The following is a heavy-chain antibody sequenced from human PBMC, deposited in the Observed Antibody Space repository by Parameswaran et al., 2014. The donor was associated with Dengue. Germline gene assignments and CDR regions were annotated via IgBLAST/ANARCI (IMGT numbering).Heavy chain of an antibody. V-gene: IGHV1-2*06. J-gene: IGHJ6*02. CDR3: ARIDRNYFYGMDL. Sequence: WVRQAPGQGLEWMGRITPNSGATRYPQNFQGRVTMTRDTSTGTVYMELSSLRSEDTAVYYCARIDRNYFYGMDLWGQGTTVTVSS. CDR2: ITPNSGAT.